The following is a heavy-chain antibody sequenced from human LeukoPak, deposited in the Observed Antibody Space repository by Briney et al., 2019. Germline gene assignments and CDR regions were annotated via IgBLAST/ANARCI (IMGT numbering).Heavy chain of an antibody. J-gene: IGHJ6*03. CDR2: IRSKAYGGTT. Sequence: GGSLRLSCTASGFTFGDYAMSWVRQAPGKGLEWVGFIRSKAYGGTTEYAASVKGRFTISRDDSKSIAYLQMNSLKTEDTAVYYCTYYSNYGYYYYYMDVWGKGTTVTVSS. CDR1: GFTFGDYA. V-gene: IGHV3-49*04. CDR3: TYYSNYGYYYYYMDV. D-gene: IGHD4-11*01.